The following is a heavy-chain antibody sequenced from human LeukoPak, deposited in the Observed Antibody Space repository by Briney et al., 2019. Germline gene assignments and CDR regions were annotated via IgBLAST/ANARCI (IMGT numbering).Heavy chain of an antibody. CDR3: ARDLRSGYDFVDY. J-gene: IGHJ4*02. CDR2: ISYDGSNK. Sequence: PGGSLRLSCAASGFTFSNYGMHWVRQAPGKGPEWVAVISYDGSNKFYADSVKGRFTISRDNSKDTLYLQMNSLRTEDTAVYYCARDLRSGYDFVDYWGQGTLVTVSS. D-gene: IGHD5-12*01. CDR1: GFTFSNYG. V-gene: IGHV3-30*03.